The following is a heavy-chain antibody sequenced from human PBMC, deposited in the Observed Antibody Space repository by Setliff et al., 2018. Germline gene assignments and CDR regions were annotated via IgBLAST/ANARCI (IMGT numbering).Heavy chain of an antibody. J-gene: IGHJ4*02. CDR2: IYYSGTA. Sequence: SETLSLTCTVSGGSISSSSYQWGWVRQTPGKGLEWIGSIYYSGTAYYNPSLKSRVTISVDASKNQLSLQVTSVTATDTAVYYCARHEFVGGYYGSVTYRHFDYWGQGILVTVSS. D-gene: IGHD3-10*01. CDR1: GGSISSSSYQ. CDR3: ARHEFVGGYYGSVTYRHFDY. V-gene: IGHV4-39*01.